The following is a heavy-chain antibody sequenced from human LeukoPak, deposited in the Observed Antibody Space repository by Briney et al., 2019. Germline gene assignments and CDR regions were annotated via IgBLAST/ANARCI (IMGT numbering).Heavy chain of an antibody. CDR3: ATEASHDAFDI. J-gene: IGHJ3*02. V-gene: IGHV3-7*01. Sequence: GGSLRLSCAASGFTFSSYWMSWVRQAPGKGLEWVANIKQDGSEKYYVDSVKGRFTISRDNAKNSLYLQMNGLRAEDTAVYYCATEASHDAFDIWGQGTMVTVSS. CDR1: GFTFSSYW. CDR2: IKQDGSEK.